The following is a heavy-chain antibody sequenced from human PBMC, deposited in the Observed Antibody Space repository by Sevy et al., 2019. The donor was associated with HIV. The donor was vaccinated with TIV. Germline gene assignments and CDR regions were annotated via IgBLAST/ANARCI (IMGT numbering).Heavy chain of an antibody. J-gene: IGHJ4*02. CDR2: LSFGCGEI. D-gene: IGHD2-8*01. Sequence: GGSQILSCAASGFTFSKYSMSWVRQPPGKGLEWVSTLSFGCGEINHADSVKGRFTISRDNSKNSLYLQMNNLRAEDTAVYYCAREGCTKPHDYWGQGTLVTVSS. V-gene: IGHV3-23*01. CDR1: GFTFSKYS. CDR3: AREGCTKPHDY.